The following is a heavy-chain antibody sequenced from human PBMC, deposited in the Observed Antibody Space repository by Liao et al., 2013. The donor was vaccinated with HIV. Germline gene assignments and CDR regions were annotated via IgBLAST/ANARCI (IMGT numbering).Heavy chain of an antibody. V-gene: IGHV4-4*07. CDR1: GASISSSY. J-gene: IGHJ3*02. D-gene: IGHD4-23*01. CDR3: ARGAYGANSLGAFDI. CDR2: IYGSGGT. Sequence: QVVLQESGPGLVKPSETLTLTCTVSGASISSSYWSWIRRPAGKGLEWIGRIYGSGGTSYNPSLESRVTLSRDTSKNQFSLRLTSVTAADTALYYCARGAYGANSLGAFDIWGQGTVVTVSS.